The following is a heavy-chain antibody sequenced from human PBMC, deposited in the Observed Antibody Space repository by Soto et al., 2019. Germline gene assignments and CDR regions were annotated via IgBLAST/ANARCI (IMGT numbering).Heavy chain of an antibody. CDR3: ARGVVPAAKRPYWFDP. CDR2: MNPNSGNT. V-gene: IGHV1-8*01. CDR1: GYTFTSYD. D-gene: IGHD2-2*01. Sequence: QVQLVQSGAEVKKPGASVKVSCKASGYTFTSYDINWVRQATGQGLEWMGWMNPNSGNTGYAQKFQGRVTMTRNTSISTAYMELSSLRSEDTAVYYCARGVVPAAKRPYWFDPWGQGTLVTVSS. J-gene: IGHJ5*02.